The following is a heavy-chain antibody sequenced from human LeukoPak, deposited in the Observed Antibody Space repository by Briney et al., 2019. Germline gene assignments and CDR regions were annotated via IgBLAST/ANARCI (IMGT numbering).Heavy chain of an antibody. CDR1: GFTFSNYA. V-gene: IGHV3-23*01. CDR3: AKGLHGGVGYGVDV. D-gene: IGHD3-16*01. J-gene: IGHJ6*02. Sequence: GGSLRLSCTASGFTFSNYAMTWVRQAPGKGLEWVSSISGTGGRTYSADSVKGRFTISRDDSKNTLYLQMKNLRVEHTAVYYCAKGLHGGVGYGVDVWGQGTTVSVSS. CDR2: ISGTGGRT.